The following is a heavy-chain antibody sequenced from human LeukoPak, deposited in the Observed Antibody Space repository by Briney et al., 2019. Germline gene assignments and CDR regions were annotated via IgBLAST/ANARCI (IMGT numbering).Heavy chain of an antibody. CDR2: IYHSGST. CDR3: ARKPYSTSSGFDF. J-gene: IGHJ4*02. Sequence: SETLSLTCTVSGGSISSGGYYWSWIRQPPGKGLEWIGYIYHSGSTYYNPSLKSRVTISVDRSKNQFSLKLSSVTAADTAVYYCARKPYSTSSGFDFWGQGTLVTVSS. CDR1: GGSISSGGYY. D-gene: IGHD6-6*01. V-gene: IGHV4-30-2*01.